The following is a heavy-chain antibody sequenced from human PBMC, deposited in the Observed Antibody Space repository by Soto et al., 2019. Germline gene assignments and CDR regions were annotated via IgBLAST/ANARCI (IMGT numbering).Heavy chain of an antibody. CDR1: GLNLNTYA. CDR3: ASELCSGGSCYSRIFDY. D-gene: IGHD2-15*01. CDR2: ISSGSDYL. J-gene: IGHJ4*02. V-gene: IGHV3-21*04. Sequence: GPRRLSGAAFGLNLNTYAMDWVRQSPGKGLEWVAFISSGSDYLYYADSVKGRFTVSRDNAKSSLYLQMNRLTDDDTALYYCASELCSGGSCYSRIFDYWGQGSLVTVSS.